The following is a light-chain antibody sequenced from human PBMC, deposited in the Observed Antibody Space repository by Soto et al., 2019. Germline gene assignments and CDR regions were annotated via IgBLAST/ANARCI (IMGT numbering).Light chain of an antibody. CDR1: QSVSSSY. V-gene: IGKV3-20*01. CDR3: QQYGSSPTWT. CDR2: GAS. J-gene: IGKJ1*01. Sequence: EIVLTQSPGTLYLSPGERATLSCRASQSVSSSYLAWYQQKPGQAPRLLIYGASSRATGIPDRFSGSGSGTDFTLTISRLEPEDVAVYYCQQYGSSPTWTFGQGTKVE.